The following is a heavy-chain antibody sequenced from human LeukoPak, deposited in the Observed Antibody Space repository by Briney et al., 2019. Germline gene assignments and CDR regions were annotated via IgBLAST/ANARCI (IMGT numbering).Heavy chain of an antibody. Sequence: PGGSLRLSCAASGFIFSSYSMNWVRQAPGKGLEWVSSISSSSSYIYYADSVKGRFTISRDNAKNSLYLQMNSLRAEDTAVYYCARVRVDYDILTGPLGYWGQGTLVTVSS. V-gene: IGHV3-21*01. CDR2: ISSSSSYI. CDR1: GFIFSSYS. CDR3: ARVRVDYDILTGPLGY. D-gene: IGHD3-9*01. J-gene: IGHJ4*02.